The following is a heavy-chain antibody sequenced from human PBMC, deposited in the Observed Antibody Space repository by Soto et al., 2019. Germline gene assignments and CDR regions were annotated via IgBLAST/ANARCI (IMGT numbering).Heavy chain of an antibody. CDR3: ARGPPNDYSKRFYYYYYYYMDV. CDR2: MNPNSGNT. J-gene: IGHJ6*03. D-gene: IGHD4-4*01. CDR1: GYTFTSYY. Sequence: ASVKVSCKASGYTFTSYYINWVRQATGQGLEWMGWMNPNSGNTGYAQKFQGRVTMTRNTSISTAYMELSSLRSEDTAVYYCARGPPNDYSKRFYYYYYYYMDVWGKGTTVTVSS. V-gene: IGHV1-8*01.